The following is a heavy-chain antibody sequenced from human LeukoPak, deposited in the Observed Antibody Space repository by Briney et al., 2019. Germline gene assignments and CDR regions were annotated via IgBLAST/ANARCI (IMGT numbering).Heavy chain of an antibody. J-gene: IGHJ4*02. CDR3: ASSIVYCSSTSCYFN. D-gene: IGHD2-2*01. Sequence: ASVKVSCKASGYTFTGYFMHWVRQAPGQGLEWMGWINPNSGGTNYAQKFQGRVTMTRDTSISTAYMEPSRLRSDDTAVYYCASSIVYCSSTSCYFNWGQRTLVTVSS. V-gene: IGHV1-2*02. CDR1: GYTFTGYF. CDR2: INPNSGGT.